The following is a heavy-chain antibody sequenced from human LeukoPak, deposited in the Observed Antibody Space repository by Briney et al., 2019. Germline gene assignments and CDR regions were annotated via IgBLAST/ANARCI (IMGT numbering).Heavy chain of an antibody. V-gene: IGHV3-23*01. Sequence: GGSLSLSCAASGFTFSSYGMIWVRQAPGKGLECVSAISGSGGSTYYADSVKGRFTISRDNAKNSLYLQMNSLRAEDTAVYYCAREAYYDFWSGSYMDVWGKGTTVTVSS. CDR3: AREAYYDFWSGSYMDV. D-gene: IGHD3-3*01. CDR2: ISGSGGST. J-gene: IGHJ6*03. CDR1: GFTFSSYG.